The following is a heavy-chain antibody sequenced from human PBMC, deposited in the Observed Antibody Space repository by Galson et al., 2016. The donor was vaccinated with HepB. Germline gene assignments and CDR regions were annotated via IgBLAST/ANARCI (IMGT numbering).Heavy chain of an antibody. CDR3: ARGLQNLEWLDGGFDI. CDR2: INPNNGGT. D-gene: IGHD3-3*01. Sequence: SVKVSCKASGYIFNDYYLHWVRQAPGQGPEWMGWINPNNGGTKFADKLQGRVTMTRDTSVYTAFLELSRLTSDDTAVYYCARGLQNLEWLDGGFDIWGQGTLITVSS. CDR1: GYIFNDYY. V-gene: IGHV1-2*02. J-gene: IGHJ3*02.